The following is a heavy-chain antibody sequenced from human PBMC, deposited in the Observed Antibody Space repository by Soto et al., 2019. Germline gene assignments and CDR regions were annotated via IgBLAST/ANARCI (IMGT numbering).Heavy chain of an antibody. Sequence: ASVQVSCKASGYSFSGYGVHWVRRAPRQRFEWMGWINVAKGKTKYSQKFQGRVTVTRDTSASTVYMDLSGLRSEDTAVYYCTRDRAREGYFGMDVWGQGTTVTVSS. CDR2: INVAKGKT. J-gene: IGHJ6*02. CDR1: GYSFSGYG. CDR3: TRDRAREGYFGMDV. D-gene: IGHD5-12*01. V-gene: IGHV1-3*01.